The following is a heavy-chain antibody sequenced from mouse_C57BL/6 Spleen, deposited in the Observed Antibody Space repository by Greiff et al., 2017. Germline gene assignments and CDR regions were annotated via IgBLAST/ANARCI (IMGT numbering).Heavy chain of an antibody. CDR1: GYSITSGYY. CDR3: ASRSTMIRNWYFDV. V-gene: IGHV3-6*01. Sequence: ESGPGLVKPSQSLSLTCSVTGYSITSGYYWNWIRQFPGNKLEWMGYISYDGSNNYNPSLKNRISITRDTSKNQFFLKLNSVTTEDTATYYCASRSTMIRNWYFDVWGTGTTVTVSS. CDR2: ISYDGSN. J-gene: IGHJ1*03. D-gene: IGHD2-4*01.